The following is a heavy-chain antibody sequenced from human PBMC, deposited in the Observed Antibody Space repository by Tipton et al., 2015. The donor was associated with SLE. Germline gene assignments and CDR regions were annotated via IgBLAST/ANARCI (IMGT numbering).Heavy chain of an antibody. Sequence: LRLSCTVSGGSITSHYWSWIRQPPGKGLEWIGYIYHSGSTYYYPSLNSRVSISLDLSKNRFSLELRSVTAADTAVYYCARNKEVVASLGYFDYWGQGTLVTVSS. CDR1: GGSITSHY. J-gene: IGHJ4*02. CDR2: IYHSGST. CDR3: ARNKEVVASLGYFDY. V-gene: IGHV4-30-2*01. D-gene: IGHD2-15*01.